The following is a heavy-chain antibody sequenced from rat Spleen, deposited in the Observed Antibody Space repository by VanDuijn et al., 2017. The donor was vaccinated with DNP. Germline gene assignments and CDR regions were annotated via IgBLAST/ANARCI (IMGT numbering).Heavy chain of an antibody. CDR3: TRPRGSYGGYRVDA. V-gene: IGHV5-20*01. CDR2: INPDGGST. D-gene: IGHD1-11*01. CDR1: GFTFSDYY. Sequence: EVLVVDSGGGLVQPGGSLRLSCAASGFTFSDYYMSWVRQAPTPGLEWVASINPDGGSTYYRDSVKGRFTISRDNAKSSLYLQMDSLRSEDTATYYCTRPRGSYGGYRVDAWGHGTSVSVSS. J-gene: IGHJ4*01.